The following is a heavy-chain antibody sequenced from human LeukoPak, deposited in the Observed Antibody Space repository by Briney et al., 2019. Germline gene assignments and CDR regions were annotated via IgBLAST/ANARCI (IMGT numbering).Heavy chain of an antibody. D-gene: IGHD1-26*01. J-gene: IGHJ4*02. CDR1: GYSFTSYC. Sequence: GESLRISCKGSGYSFTSYCIAWLRQMPGKGLEWMGIIYPGDSDTRYSPSFQGQVTISADKSISTAYLQWSSLKASDTAMYYCARLGVGATTVMDYWGQGTLVTVSP. V-gene: IGHV5-51*01. CDR3: ARLGVGATTVMDY. CDR2: IYPGDSDT.